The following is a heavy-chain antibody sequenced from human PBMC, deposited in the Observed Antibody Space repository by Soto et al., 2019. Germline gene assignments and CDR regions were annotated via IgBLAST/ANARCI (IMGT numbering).Heavy chain of an antibody. V-gene: IGHV3-23*01. Sequence: GSLRLSCAASGFTFSSYAMSWVRQAPGKGLEWVSAISGSGGSTYYADSVKGRFTISRDNSKNTLYLQMNSLRAEDTAVYYCAKCLYVDYYDSSGYLLDYWGQGTLVTVSS. CDR2: ISGSGGST. CDR1: GFTFSSYA. CDR3: AKCLYVDYYDSSGYLLDY. J-gene: IGHJ4*02. D-gene: IGHD3-22*01.